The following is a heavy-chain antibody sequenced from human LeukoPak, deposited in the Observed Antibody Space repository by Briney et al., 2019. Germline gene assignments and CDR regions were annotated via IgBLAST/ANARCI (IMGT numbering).Heavy chain of an antibody. D-gene: IGHD5-18*01. V-gene: IGHV4-39*01. Sequence: SETLSLTCTVSGGSISSSGAYWGWIRQPPGKGLEWIGSIYYSKNTYYNPSLKSRVTISADTSKNQFSLTLGSVSATDTAVYYCVSPRGFSYGYFDYWGQGTLVTVSS. CDR2: IYYSKNT. J-gene: IGHJ4*02. CDR3: VSPRGFSYGYFDY. CDR1: GGSISSSGAY.